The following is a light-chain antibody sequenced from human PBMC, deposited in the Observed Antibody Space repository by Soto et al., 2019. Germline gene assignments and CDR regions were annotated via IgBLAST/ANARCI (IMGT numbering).Light chain of an antibody. CDR1: QRVTSNY. CDR2: GAS. V-gene: IGKV3-20*01. Sequence: IVLTQSPGTLSLSPGERATLSCGASQRVTSNYLAWYQQRPGQAPRLLIFGASIRDTGLPDRFSGSGSGTDFTLTISRLEPEDFAVYYCQQYGSSPGTFGQGTKVDI. J-gene: IGKJ1*01. CDR3: QQYGSSPGT.